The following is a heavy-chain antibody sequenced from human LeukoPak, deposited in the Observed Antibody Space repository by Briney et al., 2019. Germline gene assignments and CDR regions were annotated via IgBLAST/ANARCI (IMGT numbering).Heavy chain of an antibody. J-gene: IGHJ4*02. CDR1: GGTFSSYA. Sequence: ASVKVSCKASGGTFSSYAISWVRQAPGQGLEWMGRIIPIFGTANYAQKFQGRVTITAYKSTSTAYMELSSLRSEDTAVYYCAASRDGYTNSLFDYWGQGTLVTVSS. CDR2: IIPIFGTA. D-gene: IGHD5-24*01. CDR3: AASRDGYTNSLFDY. V-gene: IGHV1-69*06.